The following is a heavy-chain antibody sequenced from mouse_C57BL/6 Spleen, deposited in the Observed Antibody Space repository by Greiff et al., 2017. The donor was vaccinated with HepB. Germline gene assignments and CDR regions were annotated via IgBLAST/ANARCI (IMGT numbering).Heavy chain of an antibody. CDR2: INPGSGGT. CDR1: GYAFTNYL. CDR3: ANWGGFAY. Sequence: VQLQQSGAELVRPGTSVKVSCKASGYAFTNYLIEWVKQRPGQGLEWIGVINPGSGGTNYNEKFKGKGTLTADKSSSTAYMQLSSLTSEDSAVYVCANWGGFAYWGQGTLVTVSA. J-gene: IGHJ3*01. D-gene: IGHD4-1*01. V-gene: IGHV1-54*01.